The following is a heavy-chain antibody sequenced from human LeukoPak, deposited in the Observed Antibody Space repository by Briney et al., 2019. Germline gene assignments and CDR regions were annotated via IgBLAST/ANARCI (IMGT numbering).Heavy chain of an antibody. CDR1: GFTFSSYS. D-gene: IGHD2-21*02. CDR2: ISYDGSNK. J-gene: IGHJ5*02. Sequence: GGSLRLSCAASGFTFSSYSMNWVRQAPGKGLEWVAVISYDGSNKYYADSVKGRFTISRDNSKNTLYLQMNSLRAEDTAVYYCARDSPYCGGDCYSKTRNWFDPWGQGTLVTVSS. CDR3: ARDSPYCGGDCYSKTRNWFDP. V-gene: IGHV3-30*03.